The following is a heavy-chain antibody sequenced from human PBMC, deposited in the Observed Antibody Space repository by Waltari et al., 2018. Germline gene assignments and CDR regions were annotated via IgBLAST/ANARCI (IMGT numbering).Heavy chain of an antibody. V-gene: IGHV4-39*07. CDR1: GGSISSSSYY. J-gene: IGHJ5*02. CDR3: ARNGVVVVIGWFDP. CDR2: IYYSGST. Sequence: QLQLQESGPGLVKPSETLSLTCTVSGGSISSSSYYWGWIRQPPGKGLEWIGSIYYSGSTYYVPSLKSRVTISVDTSKNQFSLKLSSVTAADTAVYYCARNGVVVVIGWFDPWGQGTLVTVSS. D-gene: IGHD2-21*01.